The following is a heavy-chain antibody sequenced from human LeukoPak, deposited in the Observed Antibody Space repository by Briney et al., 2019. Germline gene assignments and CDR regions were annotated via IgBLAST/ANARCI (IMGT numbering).Heavy chain of an antibody. Sequence: PGGSLRLSCAASGFTFSSYAMSWVRQAPGKGLEWVSTISASGGSTYYADSVKGRFTISRDNSKNTLYLQMSTLGVEDTAVYYCAKSNPGTPAGLDYWGQGTLVTVSS. J-gene: IGHJ4*02. CDR2: ISASGGST. CDR1: GFTFSSYA. CDR3: AKSNPGTPAGLDY. V-gene: IGHV3-23*01. D-gene: IGHD1-1*01.